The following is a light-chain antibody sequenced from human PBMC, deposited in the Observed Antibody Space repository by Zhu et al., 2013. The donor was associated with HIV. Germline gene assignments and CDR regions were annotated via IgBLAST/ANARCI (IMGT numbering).Light chain of an antibody. CDR1: QSVSSN. Sequence: EIVMTQSPATLSVSPGERATLSCRASQSVSSNLAWYQQKPGQAPRLLIYGASTRATGIPARFSGSGSGTEFTLTISSLQSEDFAVYYCQQYNNWPPMTFGQGTKVEI. V-gene: IGKV3-15*01. CDR2: GAS. J-gene: IGKJ1*01. CDR3: QQYNNWPPMT.